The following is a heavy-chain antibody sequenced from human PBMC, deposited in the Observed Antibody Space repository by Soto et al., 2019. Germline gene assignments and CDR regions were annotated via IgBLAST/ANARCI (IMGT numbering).Heavy chain of an antibody. V-gene: IGHV1-18*01. J-gene: IGHJ4*02. D-gene: IGHD3-16*01. CDR1: VYTLSIVG. Sequence: ASVKLSRKASVYTLSIVGISWGRQAPGEGLEWMGWISPNSEKPKIAQRFQGRVTMTTDISTSTSYLELRGLTSDDTAVYYCTKYATFEDISTDYFVNDFWGKGTPVTGSS. CDR2: ISPNSEKP. CDR3: TKYATFEDISTDYFVNDF.